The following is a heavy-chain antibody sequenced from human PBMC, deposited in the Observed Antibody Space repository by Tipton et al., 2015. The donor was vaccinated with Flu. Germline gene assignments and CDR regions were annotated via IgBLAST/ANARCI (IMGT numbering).Heavy chain of an antibody. CDR3: ARHSGSRSYPLDY. V-gene: IGHV4-59*08. Sequence: TLSLTCTVSGDSMGTYSWSWIRQPPGEGLEWIGYTTYSGTTSDNPSLQSRISTSIDTSKNQFSLKLSSVTAADTAVDYCARHSGSRSYPLDYWGQGTLVSVSS. J-gene: IGHJ4*02. D-gene: IGHD3-10*01. CDR1: GDSMGTYS. CDR2: TTYSGTT.